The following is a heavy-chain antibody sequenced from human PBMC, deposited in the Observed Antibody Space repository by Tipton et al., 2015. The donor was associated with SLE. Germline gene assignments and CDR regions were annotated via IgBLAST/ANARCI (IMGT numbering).Heavy chain of an antibody. D-gene: IGHD1-7*01. V-gene: IGHV4-38-2*01. J-gene: IGHJ6*03. Sequence: LRLSCAASGFTFSTYGMHWVRQAPGKGLEWIGTIYHSGSTYYNPSLKSRVTISVDTSKNQFSLKLRSVTAADTAVYYCARLKGRLELPGYHYYMDVWGKGTTVTVSS. CDR1: GFTFSTYG. CDR2: IYHSGST. CDR3: ARLKGRLELPGYHYYMDV.